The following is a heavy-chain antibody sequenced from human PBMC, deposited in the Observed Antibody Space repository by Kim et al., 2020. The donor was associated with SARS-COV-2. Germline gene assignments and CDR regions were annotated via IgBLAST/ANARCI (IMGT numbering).Heavy chain of an antibody. Sequence: GGSLRLSCAASGFTFSSYAMHWVRQAPGKGLEWVAVISYDGSNKYYADSVKGRFTISRDNSKNTLYLQMNSLRAEDTAVYYCAREVRVRGGSSWFDPWG. D-gene: IGHD3-10*01. J-gene: IGHJ5*02. V-gene: IGHV3-30*04. CDR2: ISYDGSNK. CDR1: GFTFSSYA. CDR3: AREVRVRGGSSWFDP.